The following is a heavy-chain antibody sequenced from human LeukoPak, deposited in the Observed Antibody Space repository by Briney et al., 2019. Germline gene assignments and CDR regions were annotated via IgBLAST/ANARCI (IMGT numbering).Heavy chain of an antibody. CDR2: IYHSGST. CDR3: ARVRITMVRGVITTNWFDP. Sequence: PSQTLSLTCAVSGGSISSGGYSWSWIRQPPGKGLEWIGYIYHSGSTYYNPSLKSRVTISVDRSKNQFSLKLSSVTAADTAVYYCARVRITMVRGVITTNWFDPWGQGTPVTVSS. D-gene: IGHD3-10*01. J-gene: IGHJ5*02. CDR1: GGSISSGGYS. V-gene: IGHV4-30-2*01.